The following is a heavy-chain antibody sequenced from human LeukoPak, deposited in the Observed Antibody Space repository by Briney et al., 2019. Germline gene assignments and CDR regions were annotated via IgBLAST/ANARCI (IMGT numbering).Heavy chain of an antibody. D-gene: IGHD3-22*01. J-gene: IGHJ4*02. CDR3: AKVRDLSYYDSSGYPFDY. CDR1: GFTFSSYA. V-gene: IGHV3-23*01. Sequence: GGSLRLSCAVSGFTFSSYAMSWVRQAPGKGLEWVSAISGSGGSTYYADSVKGRFTISRENAKTTLYLQMSSLRAEDTAVYYCAKVRDLSYYDSSGYPFDYWGQGTLVTVSS. CDR2: ISGSGGST.